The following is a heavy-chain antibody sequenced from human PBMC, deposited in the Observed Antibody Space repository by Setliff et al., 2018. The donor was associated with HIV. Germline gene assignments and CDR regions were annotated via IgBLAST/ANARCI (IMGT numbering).Heavy chain of an antibody. J-gene: IGHJ4*02. CDR3: ATRIRDGHRGYGYFDF. Sequence: GESLKISCKGSGYSFTSYWISWVRQAPGKGPEWMGGFDPEDNKIVYAQKFQGRVTTTEDTSTDTAYMELSSLRPEDTAVYYCATRIRDGHRGYGYFDFWGQGTLVTVSS. V-gene: IGHV1-24*01. D-gene: IGHD5-12*01. CDR2: FDPEDNKI. CDR1: GYSFTSYW.